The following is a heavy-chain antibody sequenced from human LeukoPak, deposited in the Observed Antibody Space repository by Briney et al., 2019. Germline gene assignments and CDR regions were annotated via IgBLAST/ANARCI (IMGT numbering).Heavy chain of an antibody. J-gene: IGHJ3*02. CDR2: ISWNSGSI. D-gene: IGHD2-15*01. CDR3: AKAALGYCSGGSCYPDAFDI. Sequence: HPGGSLRLSCAASGLTVSSNCMSWVRQAPGKGLEWVSGISWNSGSIGYADSVKGRFTISRDNAKNSLYLQMNSLRAEDMALYYCAKAALGYCSGGSCYPDAFDIWGQGTMVTVSS. V-gene: IGHV3-9*03. CDR1: GLTVSSNC.